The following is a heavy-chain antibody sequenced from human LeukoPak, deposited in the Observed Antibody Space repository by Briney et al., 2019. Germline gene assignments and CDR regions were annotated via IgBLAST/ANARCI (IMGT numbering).Heavy chain of an antibody. CDR2: IYSGGST. CDR1: GFTVSSNH. V-gene: IGHV3-53*01. CDR3: AKDGDSSGYYWRERYFDY. J-gene: IGHJ4*02. Sequence: PGGSLRLFCAASGFTVSSNHMSWVRQAPGKGLEWVSVIYSGGSTYYADSVKGRFTISRDNSKNTLYLQMNSLRAEDTAVYYCAKDGDSSGYYWRERYFDYWGQGTLVTVSS. D-gene: IGHD3-22*01.